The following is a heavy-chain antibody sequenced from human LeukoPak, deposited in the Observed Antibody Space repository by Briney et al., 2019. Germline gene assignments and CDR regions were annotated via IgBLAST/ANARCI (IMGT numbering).Heavy chain of an antibody. Sequence: PGRSLRLSCAASGFTFSSYGMHWVRQAPGKGLEWVAVIWYDGSNKYYADSVKGRFTISRDNSKNTLYMQMNSLRAEETAVYYCAKDHSVDYDSSGSDYYFDYWGQGTLVTVSS. V-gene: IGHV3-33*06. CDR3: AKDHSVDYDSSGSDYYFDY. CDR2: IWYDGSNK. D-gene: IGHD3-22*01. CDR1: GFTFSSYG. J-gene: IGHJ4*02.